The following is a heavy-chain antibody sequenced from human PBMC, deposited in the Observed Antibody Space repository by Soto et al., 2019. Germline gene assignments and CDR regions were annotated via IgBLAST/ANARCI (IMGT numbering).Heavy chain of an antibody. V-gene: IGHV3-33*01. CDR1: GFTFSSYG. Sequence: PGGSLRLSCAASGFTFSSYGMHWVRQAPGKGLEWVAVKWYDGSNKYYADSVKGRFTISRDNSKNTLYLQMNSLRAEDTAVYYCASLGSGDYYYGMDVWGQGTTVTVSS. D-gene: IGHD1-26*01. CDR2: KWYDGSNK. CDR3: ASLGSGDYYYGMDV. J-gene: IGHJ6*02.